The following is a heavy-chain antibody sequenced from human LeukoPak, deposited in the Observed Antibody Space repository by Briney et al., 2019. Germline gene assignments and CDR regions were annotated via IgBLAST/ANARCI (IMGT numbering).Heavy chain of an antibody. D-gene: IGHD2-15*01. Sequence: ASVKVCCKASGYTFTGYYMHWVRQAPGQGLEWMGWINPNSGGTNYAQKFQGRVTMTRDTSISTAYMELSRLRSDDTAVYYCARDGDPRYSAPYNWFDPWGQGTLVTVSS. CDR1: GYTFTGYY. CDR2: INPNSGGT. V-gene: IGHV1-2*02. CDR3: ARDGDPRYSAPYNWFDP. J-gene: IGHJ5*02.